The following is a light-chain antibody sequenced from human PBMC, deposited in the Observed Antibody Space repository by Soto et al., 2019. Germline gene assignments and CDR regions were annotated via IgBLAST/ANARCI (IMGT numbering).Light chain of an antibody. CDR2: AAS. J-gene: IGKJ2*01. Sequence: DIQMTQSPSSLSASVGDRVTITCRASQSISSYLNWYQQKPGKAPKLLIFAASNLPSGVPSSFSGSGSGTDFTLTISSLQPEDFATYYCQKSYSTPHTFGQGTKLEIK. V-gene: IGKV1-39*01. CDR3: QKSYSTPHT. CDR1: QSISSY.